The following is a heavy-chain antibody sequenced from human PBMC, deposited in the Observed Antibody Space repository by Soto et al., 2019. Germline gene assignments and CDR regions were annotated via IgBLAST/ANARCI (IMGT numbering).Heavy chain of an antibody. CDR3: ARGPNYFDY. V-gene: IGHV1-18*01. CDR1: GYTFTSYG. J-gene: IGHJ4*02. Sequence: QVQLVQSGAEVKKPGASVKVSCKASGYTFTSYGISWVRQAPGQGLEWMGWISAYNGNTKYAQKRQGRVTMTTDTSTSTAVMELRSVSAAVSAVYYCARGPNYFDYWGQGTLVTVSS. CDR2: ISAYNGNT.